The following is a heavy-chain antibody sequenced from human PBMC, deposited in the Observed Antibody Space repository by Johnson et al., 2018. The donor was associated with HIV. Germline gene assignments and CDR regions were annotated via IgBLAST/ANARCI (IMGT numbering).Heavy chain of an antibody. J-gene: IGHJ3*02. CDR2: IKSKTDGGTT. D-gene: IGHD6-19*01. CDR1: QFTVSSYY. CDR3: AKGLAGAFDI. Sequence: VQLVESGGGLAKPAWSPRLSCAASQFTVSSYYMNCVRQAPGNGLELVGRIKSKTDGGTTDYAAPVRGRFTISREDSKNTVYLQMNSLRAEDTAVYRCAKGLAGAFDIWGQGTMVTVSS. V-gene: IGHV3-15*01.